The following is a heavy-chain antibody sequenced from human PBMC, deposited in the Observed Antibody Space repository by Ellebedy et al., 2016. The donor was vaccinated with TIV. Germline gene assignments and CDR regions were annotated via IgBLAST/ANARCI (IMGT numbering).Heavy chain of an antibody. CDR1: GFTFDDYA. Sequence: SLKISXAASGFTFDDYAMHWVRQVPGKGLEWVSGISWNSGSIGYADSVKGRFTISRDNSKNTLYLQMNSLRAEDTAVYYCARGVTMIVQNWFDPWGQGTLVTVSS. J-gene: IGHJ5*02. V-gene: IGHV3-9*01. D-gene: IGHD3-22*01. CDR3: ARGVTMIVQNWFDP. CDR2: ISWNSGSI.